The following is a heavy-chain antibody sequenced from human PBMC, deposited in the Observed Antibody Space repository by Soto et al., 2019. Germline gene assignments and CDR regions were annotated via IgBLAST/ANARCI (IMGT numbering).Heavy chain of an antibody. Sequence: PSETLFLTFTVSGGSISSNYWTWIRQPPGKGLEWIGYVYNSGSTNYNPSLKSRVTISEDTSKSQFSLKVNSMTAADTAVYYCARYRREAVAGYTLDNWGQGILVTVSS. CDR1: GGSISSNY. V-gene: IGHV4-59*01. D-gene: IGHD6-13*01. CDR2: VYNSGST. CDR3: ARYRREAVAGYTLDN. J-gene: IGHJ4*02.